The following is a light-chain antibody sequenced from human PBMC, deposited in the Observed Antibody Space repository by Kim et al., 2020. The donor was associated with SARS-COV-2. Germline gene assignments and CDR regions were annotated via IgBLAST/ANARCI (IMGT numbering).Light chain of an antibody. CDR3: QSYDNSLSGYV. CDR1: ISNIGAGYD. CDR2: GNS. V-gene: IGLV1-40*01. J-gene: IGLJ1*01. Sequence: GQRVTISCTGSISNIGAGYDVHWYQQLPATAPKLLIYGNSNRPSGVPDRFSGSKSDTSASLAITGLQAEDEADYYCQSYDNSLSGYVFGSGTKVTV.